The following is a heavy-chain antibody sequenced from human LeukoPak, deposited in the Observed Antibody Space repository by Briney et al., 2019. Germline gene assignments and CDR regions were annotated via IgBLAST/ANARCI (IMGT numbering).Heavy chain of an antibody. J-gene: IGHJ4*02. Sequence: ASVKVSCKASGYTFTSYGINWVRQAPGQGLEWMGWISTYNGITNYAHKLQGRVSMTTDTYTNTAYMELSRLTSDDTAVYYCARDQSVTMFRSDYWGQGTLVTVSS. CDR1: GYTFTSYG. CDR2: ISTYNGIT. D-gene: IGHD3-10*01. V-gene: IGHV1-18*01. CDR3: ARDQSVTMFRSDY.